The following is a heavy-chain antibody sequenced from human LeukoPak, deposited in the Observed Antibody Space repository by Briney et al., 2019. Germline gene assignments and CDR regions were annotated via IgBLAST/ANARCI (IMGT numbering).Heavy chain of an antibody. D-gene: IGHD2-15*01. CDR1: GGSIGSYS. Sequence: PSETLSLTCAVAGGSIGSYSRSCVRQPPGQGLEWIAYIDYSGSTRYNSSLESRLTISVDTSKNQFSLKLTSVTPADSAVYYCARLALEYCSGGTCPYYFDHWGQGTLVTVSS. J-gene: IGHJ5*02. V-gene: IGHV4-59*01. CDR3: ARLALEYCSGGTCPYYFDH. CDR2: IDYSGST.